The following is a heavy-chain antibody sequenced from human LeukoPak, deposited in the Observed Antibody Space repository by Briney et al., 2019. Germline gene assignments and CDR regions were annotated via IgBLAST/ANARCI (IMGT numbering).Heavy chain of an antibody. V-gene: IGHV4-34*01. D-gene: IGHD3-22*01. Sequence: PSETLSLTCAVYGGSFSGYHWSWIRQPPGKGLEWIGEINHSGSTNYNPSLKSRVTISVDTSKNQFSLKLSSVTAADTAVYYCARAGLSGYYYFDYWGQGTLVTVSS. CDR2: INHSGST. CDR1: GGSFSGYH. J-gene: IGHJ4*02. CDR3: ARAGLSGYYYFDY.